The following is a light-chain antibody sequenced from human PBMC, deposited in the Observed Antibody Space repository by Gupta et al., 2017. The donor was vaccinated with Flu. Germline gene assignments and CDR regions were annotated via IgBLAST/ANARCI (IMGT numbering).Light chain of an antibody. J-gene: IGLJ3*02. CDR1: NIGSKS. Sequence: SYVLTQPPSVPVAPGQSARLTCGGNNIGSKSVHWYKQKPGQATVVVVHDDGVRPSGIPERFSGSNSGNTATLTSSRVGAGDEADYDGQVWDSSSDHWVFGGGTKLTVL. CDR2: DDG. V-gene: IGLV3-21*02. CDR3: QVWDSSSDHWV.